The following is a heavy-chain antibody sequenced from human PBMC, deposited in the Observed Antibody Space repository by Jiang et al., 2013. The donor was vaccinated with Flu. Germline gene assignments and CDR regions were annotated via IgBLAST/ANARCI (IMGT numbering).Heavy chain of an antibody. D-gene: IGHD3-3*01. J-gene: IGHJ4*02. V-gene: IGHV3-11*06. CDR3: ARRLDTYYDFWSGYYRTYYFDY. Sequence: SVKGRFTISRDNAKNSLYLQMNSLRAEDTAVYYCARRLDTYYDFWSGYYRTYYFDYWGQGTLVTVSS.